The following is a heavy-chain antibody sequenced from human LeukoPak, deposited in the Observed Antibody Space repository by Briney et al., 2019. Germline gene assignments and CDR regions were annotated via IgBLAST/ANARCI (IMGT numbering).Heavy chain of an antibody. D-gene: IGHD1-26*01. V-gene: IGHV4-59*12. CDR2: IYYSGST. Sequence: PSETLSLTCTVSGGSISSYYWSWIRQPPGKGLEWIGYIYYSGSTNYNPSLKSRVTISVDTSKNQFSLKLSSVTAADSGIYYCARERGGYYENWFDPWGQGTRVTVSS. CDR1: GGSISSYY. J-gene: IGHJ5*02. CDR3: ARERGGYYENWFDP.